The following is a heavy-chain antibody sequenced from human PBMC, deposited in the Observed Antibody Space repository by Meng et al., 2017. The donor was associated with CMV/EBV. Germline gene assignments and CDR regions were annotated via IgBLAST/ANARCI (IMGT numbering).Heavy chain of an antibody. CDR1: GGTVSSYA. J-gene: IGHJ2*01. CDR2: IIPIFGTA. Sequence: AGVSDLVLTVKCACRASGGTVSSYAIRWVRQAPGQGLEWMGVIIPIFGTANYAQKFQGRVTITADESTSTAYMELSSLRSEDTAVYYCAREVDDYGDGWYFDLWGRGTLVTVSS. V-gene: IGHV1-69*01. D-gene: IGHD4-17*01. CDR3: AREVDDYGDGWYFDL.